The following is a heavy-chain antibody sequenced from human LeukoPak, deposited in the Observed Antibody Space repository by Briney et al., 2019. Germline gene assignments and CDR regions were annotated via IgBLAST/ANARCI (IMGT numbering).Heavy chain of an antibody. V-gene: IGHV4-34*01. J-gene: IGHJ5*02. CDR3: ARGSGRLGPS. D-gene: IGHD3-16*01. Sequence: SETLSLTCAVYGGSFSGYYWSWIRQPPGKGLEWIGEINHSGSTNYNPSLKSRVTLSVDTSKNQFSLKLSSVTAADTAVYYCARGSGRLGPSWGQGTLVTVPS. CDR1: GGSFSGYY. CDR2: INHSGST.